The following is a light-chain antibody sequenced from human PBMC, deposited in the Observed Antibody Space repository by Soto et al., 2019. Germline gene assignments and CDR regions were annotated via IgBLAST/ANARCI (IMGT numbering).Light chain of an antibody. Sequence: SVLTQSPSASGSPEQTVTISCTGTSNDVGGYNSVSWYQQHTGKAPKVMIYDVSKRPSGVPDRFSGSKSGNPASLTVSALQAEDEADYYCSSYTAPTLLVLGTGSRITVL. CDR3: SSYTAPTLLV. CDR2: DVS. CDR1: SNDVGGYNS. J-gene: IGLJ1*01. V-gene: IGLV2-8*01.